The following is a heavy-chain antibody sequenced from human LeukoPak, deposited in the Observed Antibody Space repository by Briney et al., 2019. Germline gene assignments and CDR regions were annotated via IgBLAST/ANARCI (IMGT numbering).Heavy chain of an antibody. D-gene: IGHD1-26*01. V-gene: IGHV4-39*07. CDR1: GGSLSSSSYY. Sequence: SETLSLTCTVSGGSLSSSSYYWGWIRQPPGRGLEWLGSIYYSGSTYYNPSLKSRVTISVDTSKNQFSLKLSSVTAADTAVYYCARALGATTPQDYWSQGTLVTVSS. J-gene: IGHJ4*02. CDR2: IYYSGST. CDR3: ARALGATTPQDY.